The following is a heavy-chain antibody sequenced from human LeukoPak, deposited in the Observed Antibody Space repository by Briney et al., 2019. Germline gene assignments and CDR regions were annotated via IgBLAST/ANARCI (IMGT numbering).Heavy chain of an antibody. CDR1: GYTFTSYD. CDR2: MNPNSGST. D-gene: IGHD5-12*01. J-gene: IGHJ4*02. Sequence: ASVKVSCKASGYTFTSYDINWVRRATGQGLEWMGWMNPNSGSTGYAPRFQGRVAMTRDTSISTAYMELSSLTSDDTAVYYCARGTRGYRGYDAYYWGQGTLVTVSS. CDR3: ARGTRGYRGYDAYY. V-gene: IGHV1-8*01.